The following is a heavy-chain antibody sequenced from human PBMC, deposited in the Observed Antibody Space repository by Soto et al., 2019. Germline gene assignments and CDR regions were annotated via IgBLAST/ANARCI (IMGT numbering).Heavy chain of an antibody. CDR1: GGSISSYY. CDR3: ARVSSNYYYYYYMDV. D-gene: IGHD2-2*01. V-gene: IGHV4-59*01. CDR2: IYYSGST. J-gene: IGHJ6*03. Sequence: QVQLQESGPGLVQPSETLSLTCTVSGGSISSYYWSWIRQPPGKGLEWIGDIYYSGSTNYNPSLKSRVTITVDTSKNQFTQMMSSVTAADTAVYYCARVSSNYYYYYYMDVWGKGTTGTVSS.